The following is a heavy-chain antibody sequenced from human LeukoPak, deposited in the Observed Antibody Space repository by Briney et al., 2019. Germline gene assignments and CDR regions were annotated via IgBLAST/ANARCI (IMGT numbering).Heavy chain of an antibody. CDR2: IYYSGST. J-gene: IGHJ3*02. CDR3: ARGNYGGNPWYAFDI. CDR1: GGSISSGSYY. V-gene: IGHV4-39*07. D-gene: IGHD4-23*01. Sequence: SETLSLTCTVSGGSISSGSYYWGWIRQPPGKGLEWIGSIYYSGSTYYNPSLKCRVTISVDTSKNQFSLKLSSVTAADTAVYYCARGNYGGNPWYAFDIWGQGTMVTVSS.